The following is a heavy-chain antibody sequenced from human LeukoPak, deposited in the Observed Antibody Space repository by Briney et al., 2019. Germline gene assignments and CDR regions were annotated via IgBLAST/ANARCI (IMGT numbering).Heavy chain of an antibody. V-gene: IGHV3-30*18. D-gene: IGHD3-10*01. J-gene: IGHJ4*02. CDR1: GFTFSSYG. CDR2: ISYDGSNK. CDR3: AKDPAYYYGSGSYPTLTGYYFDY. Sequence: PGGSLRLSCAASGFTFSSYGMHWVRQAPGKGLEWVAVISYDGSNKYYADSVKGRFTISRDNSKNTLYLQMNSLRAEDTAVYYCAKDPAYYYGSGSYPTLTGYYFDYWGQGTLVTVSS.